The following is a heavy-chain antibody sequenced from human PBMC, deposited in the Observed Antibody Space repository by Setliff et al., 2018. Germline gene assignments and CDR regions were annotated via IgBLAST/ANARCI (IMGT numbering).Heavy chain of an antibody. J-gene: IGHJ5*02. D-gene: IGHD2-2*03. V-gene: IGHV7-4-1*02. CDR2: INTNTGNP. Sequence: ASVKVSCKASGYTFTSYYMHWVRQAPGQGLEWMGWINTNTGNPTYAQGFTGRFVFSLDTSVSTAYLQISSLKAEDTAVYYCARGLGIVVVPAAIGCWFDPWGQGTLVTVSS. CDR3: ARGLGIVVVPAAIGCWFDP. CDR1: GYTFTSYY.